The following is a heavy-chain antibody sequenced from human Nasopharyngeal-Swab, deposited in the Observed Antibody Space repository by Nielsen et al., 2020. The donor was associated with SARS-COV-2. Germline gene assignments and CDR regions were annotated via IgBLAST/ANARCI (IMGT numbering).Heavy chain of an antibody. Sequence: GGSLRLSCAASGFTFSSYSMNWVRQAPGKGLDWVSYISSSSSTIYYADSVKGRFTISRDNAKNSLYLQMNSLRAEDTAVYYCARGSPGDYVWGSYRWGYFDYWGQGTLVTVSS. D-gene: IGHD3-16*02. J-gene: IGHJ4*02. CDR2: ISSSSSTI. CDR1: GFTFSSYS. V-gene: IGHV3-48*01. CDR3: ARGSPGDYVWGSYRWGYFDY.